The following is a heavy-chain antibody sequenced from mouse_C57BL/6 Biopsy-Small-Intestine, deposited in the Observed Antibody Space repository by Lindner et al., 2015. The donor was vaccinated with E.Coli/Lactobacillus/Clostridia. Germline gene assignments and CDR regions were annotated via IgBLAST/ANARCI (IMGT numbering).Heavy chain of an antibody. CDR2: INPYNGGT. CDR3: ARGYYEYFDV. V-gene: IGHV1-19*01. J-gene: IGHJ1*03. CDR1: GYTFTDYY. Sequence: VQLQESGPVLVKPGASVKMSCKASGYTFTDYYMDWVKQSHGKSLEWIGVINPYNGGTSYNQKFKGKATLTADKSSSTAYMQFSSLTSEDSAIYYCARGYYEYFDVWGTGTTVTVSS. D-gene: IGHD2-3*01.